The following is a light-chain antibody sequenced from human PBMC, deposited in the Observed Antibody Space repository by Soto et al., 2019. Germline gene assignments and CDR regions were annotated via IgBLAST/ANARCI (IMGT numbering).Light chain of an antibody. V-gene: IGKV3-20*01. CDR1: QRVSSRY. CDR2: GSS. Sequence: EIVLTQSPGTLSLSPGERATISCRASQRVSSRYFAWFQQRPGQVPRLLIFGSSSRAPGIPDRFSGSGSGTDFTLTISRLEPEDFGVDYCQQYYHSPRTFGQGTKVEIK. CDR3: QQYYHSPRT. J-gene: IGKJ1*01.